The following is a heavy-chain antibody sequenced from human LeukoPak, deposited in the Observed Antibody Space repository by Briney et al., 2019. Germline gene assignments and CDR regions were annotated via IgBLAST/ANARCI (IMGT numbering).Heavy chain of an antibody. J-gene: IGHJ5*02. V-gene: IGHV4-59*01. D-gene: IGHD2-2*01. CDR3: ARDSIVPAATRVDGWFDL. CDR2: IYYSGST. Sequence: SETLSLTCTVSGGSISSYYWSWIRQPPGKGLEWIGYIYYSGSTNYNPSLKSRVTISVDTSKNQFSLKLSSVTAADTAVYYCARDSIVPAATRVDGWFDLWGQGTLVTVSS. CDR1: GGSISSYY.